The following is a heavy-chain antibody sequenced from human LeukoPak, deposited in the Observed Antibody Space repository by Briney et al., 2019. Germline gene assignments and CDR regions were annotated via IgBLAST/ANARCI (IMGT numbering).Heavy chain of an antibody. CDR1: GFTFSGYS. CDR2: ISSSSSYI. D-gene: IGHD2-15*01. J-gene: IGHJ6*02. Sequence: PGGSLRLSCAASGFTFSGYSMNWVRRAPGKGLEWVSSISSSSSYIYYADSVKGRFTISRDNAKNSLYLQMNSLRAEDTAVYYCARGGRNLYYYGMDVWGQGTTVTVSS. V-gene: IGHV3-21*01. CDR3: ARGGRNLYYYGMDV.